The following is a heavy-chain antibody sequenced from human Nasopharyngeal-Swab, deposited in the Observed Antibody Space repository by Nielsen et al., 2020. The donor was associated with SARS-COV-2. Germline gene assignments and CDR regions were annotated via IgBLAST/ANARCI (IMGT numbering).Heavy chain of an antibody. J-gene: IGHJ2*01. Sequence: GESLKISCAASGFTFSSYNMNWVRQAPGKGLEWVSSISSSSSYIYYADSVKGRFTISRDNAKNSLYLQMNSLRAEDTAVYYCVRVFYSSVSSRWHFDLWGRGTLVTVSS. D-gene: IGHD3-10*01. CDR3: VRVFYSSVSSRWHFDL. V-gene: IGHV3-21*01. CDR2: ISSSSSYI. CDR1: GFTFSSYN.